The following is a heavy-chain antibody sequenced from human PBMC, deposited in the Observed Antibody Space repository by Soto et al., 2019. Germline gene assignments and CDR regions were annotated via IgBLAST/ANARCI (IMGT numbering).Heavy chain of an antibody. CDR1: GGSFSGYY. V-gene: IGHV4-34*01. CDR2: INHSGST. Sequence: QVQLQQWGAGLLKPSETLSLTCAVYGGSFSGYYWSWIRQPPGKGLEWIGEINHSGSTNYNPSLKGRGTISVDTSKNQFSLKLSSVTAADTAVYYCARGRVVSRHIVVVPAAMPARGLNWFDPWGQGTLVTVSS. J-gene: IGHJ5*02. D-gene: IGHD2-2*01. CDR3: ARGRVVSRHIVVVPAAMPARGLNWFDP.